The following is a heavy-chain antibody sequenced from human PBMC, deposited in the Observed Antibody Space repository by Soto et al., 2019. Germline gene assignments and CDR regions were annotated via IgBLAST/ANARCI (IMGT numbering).Heavy chain of an antibody. V-gene: IGHV1-18*01. CDR2: ISAYNGNT. D-gene: IGHD3-3*01. J-gene: IGHJ5*02. CDR3: ARSLLRFLTPFMFEP. CDR1: GYTFTSYG. Sequence: ASVKVSCKASGYTFTSYGISWVRQAPGQGLEWMGWISAYNGNTNYAQKLQGRVTMTTDTSTSTAYMELRSLRSDDTAVHYCARSLLRFLTPFMFEPWGPGTLVNVSS.